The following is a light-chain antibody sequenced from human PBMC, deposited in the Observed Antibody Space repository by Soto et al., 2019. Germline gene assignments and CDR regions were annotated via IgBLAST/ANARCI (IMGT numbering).Light chain of an antibody. CDR1: QSIGRW. V-gene: IGKV1-5*03. CDR3: QQYKSSLGT. CDR2: KAS. J-gene: IGKJ1*01. Sequence: DIQMTQSPSSLSASVEDSVIITCRASQSIGRWLAWYQQKPGKAPKLLNYKASTLKSWVPSRLSGRGSGTEFIRTIRSLQSEDFAVYYCQQYKSSLGTFSRGTKGE.